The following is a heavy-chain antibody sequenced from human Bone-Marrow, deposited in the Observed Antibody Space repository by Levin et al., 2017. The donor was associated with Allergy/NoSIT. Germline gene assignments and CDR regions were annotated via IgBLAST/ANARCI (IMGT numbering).Heavy chain of an antibody. D-gene: IGHD6-25*01. CDR1: GFSLSTNEMR. Sequence: ESGPTLVKPTQTLTLTCTFSGFSLSTNEMRVSWIRQPPGKALEWLARIDGDDNKFYSTSLKTRLSISKDTSKNQVVLTMTNMDPVDTATYYCGRLTAAGQGFFDLWGRGTLVTVSS. CDR2: IDGDDNK. J-gene: IGHJ2*01. V-gene: IGHV2-70*04. CDR3: GRLTAAGQGFFDL.